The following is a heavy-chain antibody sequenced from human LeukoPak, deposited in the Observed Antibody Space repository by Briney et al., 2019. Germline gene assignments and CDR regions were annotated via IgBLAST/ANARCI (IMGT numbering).Heavy chain of an antibody. V-gene: IGHV4-39*07. Sequence: SETLSLTCTVSGGSISSNNYYWGWIRQPPGKELEWIGTIYYSGTTYYNPSLKSRVTISVDTSKNQFSLKLSSVTAADTAVYYCASLQNIVGATPLPDYWGQGTLVTVSS. D-gene: IGHD1-26*01. CDR2: IYYSGTT. CDR1: GGSISSNNYY. J-gene: IGHJ4*02. CDR3: ASLQNIVGATPLPDY.